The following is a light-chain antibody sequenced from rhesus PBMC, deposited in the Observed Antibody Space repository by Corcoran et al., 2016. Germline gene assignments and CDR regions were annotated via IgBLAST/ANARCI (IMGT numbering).Light chain of an antibody. V-gene: IGKV1-36*02. Sequence: DIQMTQSPSSLSASVGDRVTITCRASQGISDYLSWYQQKPGKTPKRLIYAATSLESGVPSRFRGSGSGTYFTLTISSLQPEDFAAYYCLQGYSTPYSFGRGTKVEIK. CDR1: QGISDY. J-gene: IGKJ2*01. CDR2: AAT. CDR3: LQGYSTPYS.